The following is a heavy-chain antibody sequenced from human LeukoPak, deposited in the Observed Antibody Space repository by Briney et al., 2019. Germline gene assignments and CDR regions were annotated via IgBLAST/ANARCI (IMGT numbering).Heavy chain of an antibody. Sequence: GGSLRLSCAASGFTFDVYGMHWVRQASGKGLEWVSVITGGGSATYYADSVKGRFTISRDNSKNSLYLQMNSLRTEDTAFYYCAKAKPGDYEYGVYFDYWGQGTLVTVSS. J-gene: IGHJ4*02. CDR2: ITGGGSAT. CDR3: AKAKPGDYEYGVYFDY. D-gene: IGHD5-12*01. CDR1: GFTFDVYG. V-gene: IGHV3-43*02.